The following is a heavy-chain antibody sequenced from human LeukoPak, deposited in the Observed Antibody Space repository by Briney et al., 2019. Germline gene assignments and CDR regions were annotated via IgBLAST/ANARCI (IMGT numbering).Heavy chain of an antibody. CDR3: ATQSSGWSYYFDY. D-gene: IGHD6-19*01. CDR1: GFTFSSYG. Sequence: PGGSLRLSCAASGFTFSSYGMSWVRQAPGKGLEWVSAISGSGGSTYYADSVKGRFTISRDNSKNTLYLQMNSLRAEDTAVYYCATQSSGWSYYFDYWGQGTLVTVSS. J-gene: IGHJ4*02. V-gene: IGHV3-23*01. CDR2: ISGSGGST.